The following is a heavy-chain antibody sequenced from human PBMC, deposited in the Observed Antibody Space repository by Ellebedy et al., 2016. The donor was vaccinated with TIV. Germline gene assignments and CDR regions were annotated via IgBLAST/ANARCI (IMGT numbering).Heavy chain of an antibody. CDR1: GGSISSTSYY. J-gene: IGHJ3*02. CDR2: IYYSGTT. V-gene: IGHV4-39*01. Sequence: MPSETLSLTCTVSGGSISSTSYYWGWIRQPPGKGLEWIGTIYYSGTTYYNPSLKSRVTISVDTSNNQFSLNLSSVTAADTAVYYCARRSGWGGGFDIWGQGTIVTVSS. D-gene: IGHD3-16*01. CDR3: ARRSGWGGGFDI.